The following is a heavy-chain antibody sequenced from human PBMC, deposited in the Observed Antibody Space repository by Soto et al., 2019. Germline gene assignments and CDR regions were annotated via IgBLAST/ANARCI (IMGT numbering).Heavy chain of an antibody. CDR1: GFTFSSYG. CDR2: ISYDGSNK. J-gene: IGHJ4*02. CDR3: AKDPLRYYDSSGYPAPLDY. D-gene: IGHD3-22*01. V-gene: IGHV3-30*18. Sequence: HPGGSLRLSCAASGFTFSSYGMHWVRQAPGKGLEWVAVISYDGSNKYYADSVKGRFTISRDNSKNTLYLQMNSLRAEDTAVYYCAKDPLRYYDSSGYPAPLDYWGQGTLVTVSS.